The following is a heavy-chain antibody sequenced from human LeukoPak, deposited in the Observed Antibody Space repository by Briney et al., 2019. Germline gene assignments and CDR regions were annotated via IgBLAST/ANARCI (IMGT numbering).Heavy chain of an antibody. J-gene: IGHJ4*02. CDR2: ISSSGSGSNI. CDR1: GLTLSNYD. CDR3: ARDPLWVDSSGIPSIFFDY. D-gene: IGHD3-22*01. V-gene: IGHV3-48*03. Sequence: PGGSLRLSCGGSGLTLSNYDMNWVRQAPGKGLEWVSYISSSGSGSNIYYADYVKGRFTISRDNAKNSLYLQMNSLRAEDTAVYYCARDPLWVDSSGIPSIFFDYWGQGTLVTVSS.